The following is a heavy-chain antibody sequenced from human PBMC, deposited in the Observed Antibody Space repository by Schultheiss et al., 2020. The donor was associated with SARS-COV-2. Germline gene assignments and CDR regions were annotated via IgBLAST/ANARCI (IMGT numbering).Heavy chain of an antibody. CDR1: GGTFSSYA. D-gene: IGHD2-8*01. V-gene: IGHV1-69*04. CDR2: IIPILGIA. J-gene: IGHJ4*02. Sequence: KISCKASGGTFSSYAISWVRQAPGQGLEWMGRIIPILGIANYAQKFQGRVTITADTSTSTAYMELSSLRSEDTAVYYCARDHGCTNGVCPLDYWGQGTLVTVSS. CDR3: ARDHGCTNGVCPLDY.